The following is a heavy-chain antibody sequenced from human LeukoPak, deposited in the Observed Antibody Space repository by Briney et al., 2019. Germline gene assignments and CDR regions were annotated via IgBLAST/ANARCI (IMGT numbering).Heavy chain of an antibody. CDR1: GYSFSSYW. D-gene: IGHD3-16*01. CDR2: IYPGDSDT. Sequence: GESLKISCKGSGYSFSSYWIGWVRQMPGKGLEWMGIIYPGDSDTKYSPSFQGQVIISADKSISTAYLQWSSLKASDTAMYYCARSVGDYYYYYYMDVWGKGTTVTVSS. V-gene: IGHV5-51*01. J-gene: IGHJ6*03. CDR3: ARSVGDYYYYYYMDV.